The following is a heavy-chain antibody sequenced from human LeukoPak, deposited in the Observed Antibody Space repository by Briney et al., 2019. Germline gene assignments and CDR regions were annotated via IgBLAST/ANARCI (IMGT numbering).Heavy chain of an antibody. D-gene: IGHD6-13*01. CDR2: IFHSGSA. CDR1: GGSISSGDYY. CDR3: ARVSIATSGNNWFDP. J-gene: IGHJ5*02. Sequence: SETLSLACTVSGGSISSGDYYWSWIRQPPGKGLEWIGHIFHSGSAYYNPSLRSRVIISVGTSKNQFSLKMTSVTAADSAMYYCARVSIATSGNNWFDPWGQGTLVTVSS. V-gene: IGHV4-30-4*01.